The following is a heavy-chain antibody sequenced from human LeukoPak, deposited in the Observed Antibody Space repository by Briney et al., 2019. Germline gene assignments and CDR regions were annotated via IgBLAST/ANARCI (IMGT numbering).Heavy chain of an antibody. CDR1: GFTVSSNY. V-gene: IGHV3-53*05. CDR3: AKGIEDTAMVLFDY. J-gene: IGHJ4*02. Sequence: PGGSLRLSCAASGFTVSSNYMSWVRQAPGKGLEWVSVIYSGGSTYYADSVKGRFTISRDNSKNTLYLQMNSLRAEDTALYYCAKGIEDTAMVLFDYWGQGTLVTVSS. CDR2: IYSGGST. D-gene: IGHD5-18*01.